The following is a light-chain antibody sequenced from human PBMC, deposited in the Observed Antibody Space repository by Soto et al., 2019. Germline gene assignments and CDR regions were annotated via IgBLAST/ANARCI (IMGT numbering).Light chain of an antibody. CDR3: QQYDSLPRT. V-gene: IGKV3-20*01. CDR2: GAS. J-gene: IGKJ1*01. Sequence: DIVLTQSPGTLSLSPGERATLSCRASQRVTTRYLAWYQQKPGQAPRLLMYGASSRATGIPDRFSGSGSGTGFTLTITRLEPEDFAVYYCQQYDSLPRTFGQGTKVEIK. CDR1: QRVTTRY.